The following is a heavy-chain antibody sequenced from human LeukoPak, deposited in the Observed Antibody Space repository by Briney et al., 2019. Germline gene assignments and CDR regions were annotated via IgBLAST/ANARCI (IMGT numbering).Heavy chain of an antibody. V-gene: IGHV4-4*02. D-gene: IGHD2-2*01. CDR1: RDSVTSNNW. CDR3: ARQLVPAAGFDP. CDR2: IYQSGTT. J-gene: IGHJ5*02. Sequence: PSETLSLTCAVSRDSVTSNNWWTWVRQPPGLGLEWIGEIYQSGTTHYKSSLKSRITISLDKSKNQFSLRLTSVTAADTAIYYCARQLVPAAGFDPWGRGTLVTVSS.